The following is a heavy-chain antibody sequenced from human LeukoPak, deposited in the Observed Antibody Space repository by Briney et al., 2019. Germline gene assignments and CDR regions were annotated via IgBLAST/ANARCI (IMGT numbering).Heavy chain of an antibody. CDR1: GASISSYH. J-gene: IGHJ4*02. CDR2: IYTSGRT. D-gene: IGHD5-18*01. Sequence: SETLSLTCSVSGASISSYHRSWIRQPAGKGLEWIGRIYTSGRTNYNPSLNSRVTMSVDTSKNQFSLKLNSVTAADTAVYYCARDYSYPDYWGQGTLVTVYS. V-gene: IGHV4-4*07. CDR3: ARDYSYPDY.